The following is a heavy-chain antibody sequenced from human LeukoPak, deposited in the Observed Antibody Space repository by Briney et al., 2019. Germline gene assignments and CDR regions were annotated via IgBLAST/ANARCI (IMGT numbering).Heavy chain of an antibody. CDR2: INSDGSST. D-gene: IGHD2-15*01. CDR3: ARSCSAGTRYVDY. CDR1: GFTFSSYW. J-gene: IGHJ4*02. V-gene: IGHV3-74*01. Sequence: GGSLRLSCAASGFTFSSYWTHWVRQAPGKGLVWVSRINSDGSSTSYADSVKGRFTISRDNANNALYLQMNSLRAEDTAVYYCARSCSAGTRYVDYWGQGTLVTVSS.